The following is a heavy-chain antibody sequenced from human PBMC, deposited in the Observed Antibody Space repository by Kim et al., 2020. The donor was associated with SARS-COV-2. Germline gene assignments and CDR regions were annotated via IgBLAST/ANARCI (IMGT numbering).Heavy chain of an antibody. CDR3: ARDSLAGATIGDY. CDR1: GGSISSSNW. J-gene: IGHJ4*02. CDR2: IYHSGST. Sequence: SETLSLTCAVSGGSISSSNWWSWVRQPPGKGLEWIGEIYHSGSTNYNPSLKSRATISVDKSKNQFSLKLSSVTAADTAVYYCARDSLAGATIGDYWGQGTLVTVSS. D-gene: IGHD5-12*01. V-gene: IGHV4-4*02.